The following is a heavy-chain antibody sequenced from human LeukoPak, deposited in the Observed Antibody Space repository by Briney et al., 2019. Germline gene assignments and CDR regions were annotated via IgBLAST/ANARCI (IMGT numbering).Heavy chain of an antibody. D-gene: IGHD1-26*01. Sequence: SETLSLTCAVYGGSFSGYYWSWIRQPPGKGLEWIGSIYYSGSTYYNPSLKSRVTISVDTSKNQFSLKLSSVTAADTAVYYCARDPFLGLPNRVWFDPWGQGTLVTVSS. V-gene: IGHV4-34*01. J-gene: IGHJ5*02. CDR2: IYYSGST. CDR1: GGSFSGYY. CDR3: ARDPFLGLPNRVWFDP.